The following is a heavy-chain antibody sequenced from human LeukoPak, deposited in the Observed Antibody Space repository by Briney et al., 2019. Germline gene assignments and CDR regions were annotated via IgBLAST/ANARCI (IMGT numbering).Heavy chain of an antibody. D-gene: IGHD3-10*01. Sequence: SQTLSLTCAVSGGSISSGGYSWSWIRQPPGKGLEWIGYIYHSGSTYYNPSLKSRVTISVDRYKNQFSLKLSSVTAADTAVYYCARDKALRNIWFGEFTYYYYGMDVWGKGTTVTVSS. CDR3: ARDKALRNIWFGEFTYYYYGMDV. CDR1: GGSISSGGYS. CDR2: IYHSGST. J-gene: IGHJ6*04. V-gene: IGHV4-30-2*01.